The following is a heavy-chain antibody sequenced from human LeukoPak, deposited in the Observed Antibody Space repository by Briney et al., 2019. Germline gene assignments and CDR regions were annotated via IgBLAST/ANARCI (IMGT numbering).Heavy chain of an antibody. V-gene: IGHV1-2*02. CDR1: GYTFTGYY. Sequence: ASVKVSCKASGYTFTGYYIHWVRQAPGQGLEWMGWINPNNGGTNYAQKLQGRVTMTRDTSISTAYMELNRLTSDDTAVYYCARDKYTAYETFDYWGQGTPVTVSS. J-gene: IGHJ4*02. CDR3: ARDKYTAYETFDY. D-gene: IGHD5-12*01. CDR2: INPNNGGT.